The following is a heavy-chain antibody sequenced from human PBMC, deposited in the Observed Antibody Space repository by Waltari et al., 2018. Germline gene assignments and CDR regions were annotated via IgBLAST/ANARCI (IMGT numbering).Heavy chain of an antibody. CDR3: TTDPAKVHYDFWSGYYTGCSESCGY. CDR2: IYSGGTT. CDR1: GFTVSSNY. J-gene: IGHJ4*02. D-gene: IGHD3-3*01. Sequence: EVQLVESGGGLIQPGGSLRLSCAASGFTVSSNYMSWVRQAPGKGLEWVSVIYSGGTTDYAAPVKGRFTISRDDSKNTLYLQMNSLKTEDTAVYYCTTDPAKVHYDFWSGYYTGCSESCGYWGQGTLVTVSS. V-gene: IGHV3-53*01.